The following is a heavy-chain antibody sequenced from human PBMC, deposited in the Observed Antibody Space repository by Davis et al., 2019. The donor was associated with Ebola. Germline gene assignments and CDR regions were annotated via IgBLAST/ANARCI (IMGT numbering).Heavy chain of an antibody. CDR2: INAGNGDT. D-gene: IGHD1-14*01. CDR3: AASAGTVGKFDY. Sequence: ASVKVSCKASGYIFTSYAMHWVRQAPGQRLEWMGWINAGNGDTKYSQNFQGRVTISRDMSTSTSYLDLSNLRSEDTAVYYCAASAGTVGKFDYWGQGTLVTVSS. V-gene: IGHV1-3*01. J-gene: IGHJ4*01. CDR1: GYIFTSYA.